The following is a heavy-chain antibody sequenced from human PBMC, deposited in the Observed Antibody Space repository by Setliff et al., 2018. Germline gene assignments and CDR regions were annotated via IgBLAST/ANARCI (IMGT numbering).Heavy chain of an antibody. Sequence: GGSLRLSCAASGFNFRNYWMTWVRQAPGKGLEWVANIKQDGSEKYYADSVKGRFTISRDNAKNSLYLQMNSLRAEDTAVYYCARDSHTYYDILTGYLDFDYWGQGTLVTVSS. CDR2: IKQDGSEK. CDR3: ARDSHTYYDILTGYLDFDY. V-gene: IGHV3-7*01. D-gene: IGHD3-9*01. J-gene: IGHJ4*02. CDR1: GFNFRNYW.